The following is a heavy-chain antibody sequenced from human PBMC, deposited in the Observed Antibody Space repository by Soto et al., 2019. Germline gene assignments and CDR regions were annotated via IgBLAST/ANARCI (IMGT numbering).Heavy chain of an antibody. J-gene: IGHJ6*02. D-gene: IGHD3-22*01. Sequence: LRLSCAASGFTFSSYWMSWVRQAPGKGLEWVANIKQDGSEKYYVDSVKGRFTISRDNAKNSLYLQMNRLRAEDTAVYYCARAQKVYYDSSGYYDYYYVMDVWGQGTTVTVSS. CDR3: ARAQKVYYDSSGYYDYYYVMDV. V-gene: IGHV3-7*01. CDR1: GFTFSSYW. CDR2: IKQDGSEK.